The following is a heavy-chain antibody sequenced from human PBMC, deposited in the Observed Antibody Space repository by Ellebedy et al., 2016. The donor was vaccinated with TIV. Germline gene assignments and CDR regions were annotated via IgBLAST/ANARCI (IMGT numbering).Heavy chain of an antibody. CDR3: ARTGELSYCLDY. D-gene: IGHD3-16*02. CDR1: GFTFSSYG. V-gene: IGHV3-33*01. CDR2: IWYDGSKK. Sequence: PGGSLRLSCEASGFTFSSYGMHWVRQAPGKGLEWVAVIWYDGSKKYYSDSVKGGFTISRDNSKNTLYLQMDSLRAEDTAVYYCARTGELSYCLDYWGQGTLVTASS. J-gene: IGHJ4*02.